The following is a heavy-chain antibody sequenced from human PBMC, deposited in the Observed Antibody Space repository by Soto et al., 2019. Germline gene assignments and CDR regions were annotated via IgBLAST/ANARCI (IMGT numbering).Heavy chain of an antibody. V-gene: IGHV3-48*02. Sequence: GGSLRLSCAASGFTFSSYSMNWVRQAPGKGLEWVSYISSSSSTIYYADSVKGRFTISRDNAKNSLYPQMNSLRDEDTAVYYCASEKGLERPDYWGQGTLVTVSS. CDR3: ASEKGLERPDY. CDR1: GFTFSSYS. J-gene: IGHJ4*02. CDR2: ISSSSSTI. D-gene: IGHD1-1*01.